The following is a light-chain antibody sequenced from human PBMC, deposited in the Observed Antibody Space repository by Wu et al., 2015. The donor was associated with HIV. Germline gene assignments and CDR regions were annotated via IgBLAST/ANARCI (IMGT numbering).Light chain of an antibody. CDR1: QSVSNH. J-gene: IGKJ4*01. CDR3: QQRHNWVT. CDR2: DIS. V-gene: IGKV3-11*01. Sequence: TVLTQSPDTLSLSPGERATLSCRASQSVSNHLAWYQQKPGQAPRLLIYDISKRAPGIPARFSGSGSGTDFILTIDYLAPEDFAVYYCQQRHNWVTFGGGTKVEIK.